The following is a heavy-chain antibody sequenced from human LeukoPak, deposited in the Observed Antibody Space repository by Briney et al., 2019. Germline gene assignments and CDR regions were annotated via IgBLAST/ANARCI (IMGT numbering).Heavy chain of an antibody. CDR2: INPNSGGT. J-gene: IGHJ6*02. CDR3: ARVPTDFWSGYYYYYGMDV. D-gene: IGHD3-3*01. V-gene: IGHV1-2*06. Sequence: ASVKVSCKASGYSFIGHYMHWIRQAPGQGLEWMGRINPNSGGTNYAEKFQGRVTMTRDTSINTAYMELSRLRSDDTAVYYCARVPTDFWSGYYYYYGMDVWGQGTTVTVSS. CDR1: GYSFIGHY.